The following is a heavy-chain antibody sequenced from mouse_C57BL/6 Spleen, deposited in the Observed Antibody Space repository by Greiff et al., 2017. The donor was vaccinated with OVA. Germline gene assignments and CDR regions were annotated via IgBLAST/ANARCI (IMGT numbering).Heavy chain of an antibody. CDR3: AREGYYGGSRYYAMDY. Sequence: VQLQQSGAELVKPGASVKLSCKASGYTFTSYWMHWVKQRPGQGLEWIGMIHPNSGSTNYNEKFKSKATLTVDKSSSTAYMQLSSLTSEDSAVYYCAREGYYGGSRYYAMDYWGQGTSVTVSS. CDR1: GYTFTSYW. V-gene: IGHV1-64*01. J-gene: IGHJ4*01. CDR2: IHPNSGST. D-gene: IGHD1-1*01.